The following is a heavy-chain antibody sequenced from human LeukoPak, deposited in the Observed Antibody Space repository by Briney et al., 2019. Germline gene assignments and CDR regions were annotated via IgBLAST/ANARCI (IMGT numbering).Heavy chain of an antibody. CDR2: IIPIFGTA. V-gene: IGHV1-69*01. J-gene: IGHJ5*02. CDR3: ARSYGSVMYNWFDP. CDR1: GGTFSSYA. Sequence: SVKVSCKASGGTFSSYAISWVRQAPGQGLEWMGGIIPIFGTANYAQKFQGRVTITADESTSTAYMELSSLRSDDTAVYYCARSYGSVMYNWFDPWGQGTLVTVSS. D-gene: IGHD3-10*01.